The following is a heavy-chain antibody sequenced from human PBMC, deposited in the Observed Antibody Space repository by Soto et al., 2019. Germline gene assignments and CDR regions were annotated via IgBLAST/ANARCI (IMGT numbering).Heavy chain of an antibody. V-gene: IGHV3-30-3*01. D-gene: IGHD1-1*01. Sequence: PGGSLRLSCAASGFTFSSYAMHWVRQAPGKGLEWVAVISYDGSNKYYADSVKGRFTISRDNSKNTLYLQMNSLRAEDTAVYYCARARGTYYYYGMDVWGQGTTVTVS. CDR3: ARARGTYYYYGMDV. CDR1: GFTFSSYA. J-gene: IGHJ6*02. CDR2: ISYDGSNK.